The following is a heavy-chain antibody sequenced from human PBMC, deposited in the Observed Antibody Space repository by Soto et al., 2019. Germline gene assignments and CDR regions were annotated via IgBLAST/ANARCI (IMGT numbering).Heavy chain of an antibody. CDR1: GFTFSSYA. CDR2: ISGSGGNT. CDR3: AKETGNRGGGAFDI. D-gene: IGHD1-1*01. V-gene: IGHV3-23*01. Sequence: EVQLLESGGGLVQPGGSLRLSCAASGFTFSSYAMTWVRQAPGKGLEWVSGISGSGGNTYYADSVKGRFTISRDNSKNTLYLEMNSLRAEDTAVYYCAKETGNRGGGAFDIWGQGTMVTVSS. J-gene: IGHJ3*02.